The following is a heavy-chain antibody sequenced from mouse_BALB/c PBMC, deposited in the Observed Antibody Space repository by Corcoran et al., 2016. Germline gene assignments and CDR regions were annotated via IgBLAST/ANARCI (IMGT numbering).Heavy chain of an antibody. V-gene: IGHV1S136*01. D-gene: IGHD3-3*01. Sequence: EVQLQQSGPELVKPGASVTMSCKASGSTFTRYVMHWVKQKPGQGLEWIAYINPYHDGTKYSEKFKGKATLTSDKSSSTAYMELSSLTSEDSTVYYCARDGDTPCAYWGQGTLVTVSA. CDR2: INPYHDGT. J-gene: IGHJ3*01. CDR3: ARDGDTPCAY. CDR1: GSTFTRYV.